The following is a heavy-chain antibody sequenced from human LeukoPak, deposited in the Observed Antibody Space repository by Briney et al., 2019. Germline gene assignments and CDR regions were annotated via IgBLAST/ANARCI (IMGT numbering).Heavy chain of an antibody. J-gene: IGHJ4*02. Sequence: GESPKISCKGSGYSFTSYWIGWVRQMPGKGLEWMGIIYPGDSDTRYSPSFQGQVTISADKSISTAYLQWSSLKASDTAMYYCARLDDSSGYYVPYFDYWGQGTLVTVSS. D-gene: IGHD3-22*01. V-gene: IGHV5-51*01. CDR1: GYSFTSYW. CDR3: ARLDDSSGYYVPYFDY. CDR2: IYPGDSDT.